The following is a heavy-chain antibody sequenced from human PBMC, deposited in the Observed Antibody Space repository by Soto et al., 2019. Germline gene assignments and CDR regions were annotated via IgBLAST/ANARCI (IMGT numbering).Heavy chain of an antibody. J-gene: IGHJ4*02. Sequence: SQTLSLTCAISGDSVPSNSATWNWIRQSPSRGLEWLGRTYYKSKWHNNYAVSVKRRITINPDTSKNQFSLQLKSVTPEDTAVYYCAGGTDYPDYWGQGTLVTVSS. V-gene: IGHV6-1*01. CDR1: GDSVPSNSAT. CDR2: TYYKSKWHN. D-gene: IGHD4-17*01. CDR3: AGGTDYPDY.